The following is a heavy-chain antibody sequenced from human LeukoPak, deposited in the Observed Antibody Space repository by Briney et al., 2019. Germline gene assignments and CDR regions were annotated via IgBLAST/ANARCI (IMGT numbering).Heavy chain of an antibody. V-gene: IGHV3-7*01. CDR1: GFTFSGSW. CDR2: IKQDGSQK. CDR3: ARLFRGVTTYDY. D-gene: IGHD1-1*01. Sequence: GGSLRLSCTASGFTFSGSWRSWVRQAPGRGLEWVASIKQDGSQKHYVDSVRGRFTISRDNAENSLHLQMNSLRAEDTAVYYCARLFRGVTTYDYWGQGTLVTVSS. J-gene: IGHJ4*02.